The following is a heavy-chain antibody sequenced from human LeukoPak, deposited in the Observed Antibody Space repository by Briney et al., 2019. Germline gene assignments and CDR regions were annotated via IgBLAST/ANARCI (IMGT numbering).Heavy chain of an antibody. CDR1: GFSFSSYE. Sequence: GGSLRLSCAASGFSFSSYEMNWVRQAPGKALEWVSYISSSGSAISYADSVKGRFTISRDNAKSSLYLQMNSLRAEDTAVYYCARGEVGAATPFGDYWGPGILVTVSS. J-gene: IGHJ4*02. CDR3: ARGEVGAATPFGDY. D-gene: IGHD1-26*01. CDR2: ISSSGSAI. V-gene: IGHV3-48*03.